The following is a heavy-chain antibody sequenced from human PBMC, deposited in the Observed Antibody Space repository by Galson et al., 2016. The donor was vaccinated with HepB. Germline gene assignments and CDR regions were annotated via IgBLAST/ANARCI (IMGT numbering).Heavy chain of an antibody. CDR1: GTSITSYC. Sequence: ETLSLTCTVSGTSITSYCWSWIRQAPGKGLEWIGHTHYRESNDYNPSLKSRVIMSVDTSKSQFSLKLSSVTAADTAVYYCARYLRGSRSSMFDYWGQGTLVTVSS. CDR3: ARYLRGSRSSMFDY. D-gene: IGHD6-6*01. V-gene: IGHV4-59*01. J-gene: IGHJ4*02. CDR2: THYRESN.